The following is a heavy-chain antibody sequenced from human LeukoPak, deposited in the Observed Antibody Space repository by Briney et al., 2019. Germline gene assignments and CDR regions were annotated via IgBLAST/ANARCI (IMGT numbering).Heavy chain of an antibody. CDR1: EKTFNGFW. J-gene: IGHJ4*02. D-gene: IGHD6-19*01. CDR3: AVGIAVGGAFGY. CDR2: IYPGDSDT. Sequence: GESLKISCKGSEKTFNGFWIAWVRQMPGKGLEWMGIIYPGDSDTRYSPSFQGQVTVSADKSINTAYLQLSSLKASDTAMYYCAVGIAVGGAFGYWGQGTLVTVSS. V-gene: IGHV5-51*01.